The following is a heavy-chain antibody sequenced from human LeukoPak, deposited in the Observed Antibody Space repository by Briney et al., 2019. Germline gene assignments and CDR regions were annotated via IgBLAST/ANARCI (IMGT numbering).Heavy chain of an antibody. D-gene: IGHD3-3*01. V-gene: IGHV3-23*01. CDR2: ISGSGGST. J-gene: IGHJ4*02. Sequence: GGSLRLSCAASGFTFSSYAMSWVRQAPGKGLEWVSAISGSGGSTYYADSVKGRFTISRDNSKNTLYLQMNSLRAEDTAVYYCAKGIFGVVIALGFDYWGQGTLVTVSS. CDR3: AKGIFGVVIALGFDY. CDR1: GFTFSSYA.